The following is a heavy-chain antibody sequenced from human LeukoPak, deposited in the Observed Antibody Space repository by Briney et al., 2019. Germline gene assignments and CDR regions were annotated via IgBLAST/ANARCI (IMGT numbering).Heavy chain of an antibody. Sequence: GASVKVSCKASGYTFTSYGINWVRQAPGQGLEWMGWITAYNDNTYYAQKLQGRVTMTTDTSTSTAYMELRSLRSDDTAVYYCARDLRRGSSSWYVSGGDYWGQGTLVTVSS. D-gene: IGHD6-13*01. V-gene: IGHV1-18*01. CDR2: ITAYNDNT. CDR1: GYTFTSYG. J-gene: IGHJ4*02. CDR3: ARDLRRGSSSWYVSGGDY.